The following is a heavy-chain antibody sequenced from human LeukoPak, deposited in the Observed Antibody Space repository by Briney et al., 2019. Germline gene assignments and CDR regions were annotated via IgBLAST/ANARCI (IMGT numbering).Heavy chain of an antibody. J-gene: IGHJ4*02. CDR1: GGSISSYH. CDR3: ASSRHNYYDSSPSGY. D-gene: IGHD3-22*01. V-gene: IGHV4-59*01. Sequence: SETLSLTCTVSGGSISSYHWSWIRQPPGKGLEWIGYIYYSGSTNYNPSLKSRVTISVDTSKNQFSLKLSSVTAADTAVYYCASSRHNYYDSSPSGYWGQGTLVTVFS. CDR2: IYYSGST.